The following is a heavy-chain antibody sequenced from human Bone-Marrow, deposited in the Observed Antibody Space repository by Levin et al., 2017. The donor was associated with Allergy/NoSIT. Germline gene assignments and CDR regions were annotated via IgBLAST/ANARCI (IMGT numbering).Heavy chain of an antibody. CDR2: FDPEDDEI. J-gene: IGHJ5*02. V-gene: IGHV1-24*01. CDR1: GDSLTELS. CDR3: ATASCTGRTCYRYTWFDP. Sequence: ASVKVSCKVSGDSLTELSIHWVRQAPGKGLEWMGTFDPEDDEIIYAQTFQGRVTMTEDTSANTAYMALRSLRFDDTAVYYCATASCTGRTCYRYTWFDPWGQGTLVTVSS. D-gene: IGHD2-8*02.